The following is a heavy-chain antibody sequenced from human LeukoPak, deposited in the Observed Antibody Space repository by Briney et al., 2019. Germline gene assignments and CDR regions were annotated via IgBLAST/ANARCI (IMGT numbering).Heavy chain of an antibody. J-gene: IGHJ6*02. V-gene: IGHV3-30-3*01. CDR2: ISYDGSNK. D-gene: IGHD6-19*01. CDR1: GFTFSSYA. Sequence: GGSLRLSCAASGFTFSSYAMHWVRQAPGKGLEWVAVISYDGSNKYYADSVKGRFTISRDNSKNTLYLQIHSLRAEDTAVYYCARDLPKSHGSGWLRNYYYCGMDVWGQGTTVTVSS. CDR3: ARDLPKSHGSGWLRNYYYCGMDV.